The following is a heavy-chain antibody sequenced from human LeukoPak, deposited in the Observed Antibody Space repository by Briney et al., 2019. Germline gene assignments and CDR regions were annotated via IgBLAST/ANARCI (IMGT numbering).Heavy chain of an antibody. Sequence: SETLSLTWAVSGGPFSGYFWSWIRQSSGKGLEWIGEIHNSGTTNYNPSLSSRVTISEDTSKNQFYLNLSSVTAADTAVYYCARRYYYNLGSFPFDFWGQGTLVTVSS. V-gene: IGHV4-34*01. CDR1: GGPFSGYF. CDR2: IHNSGTT. J-gene: IGHJ4*02. CDR3: ARRYYYNLGSFPFDF. D-gene: IGHD3-10*01.